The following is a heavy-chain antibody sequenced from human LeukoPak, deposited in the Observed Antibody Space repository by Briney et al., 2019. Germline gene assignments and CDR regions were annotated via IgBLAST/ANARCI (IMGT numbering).Heavy chain of an antibody. CDR1: GYTFTGYY. Sequence: RASVKVSCTASGYTFTGYYMHWVRQAPGQGLEWMGWINPNSGGTNYAQKLQGRVTMTTDTSTSTAYMELRSLRSDDTAVYYCARGYSYGLSDYWGQGTLVTVSS. D-gene: IGHD5-18*01. CDR3: ARGYSYGLSDY. J-gene: IGHJ4*02. V-gene: IGHV1-2*02. CDR2: INPNSGGT.